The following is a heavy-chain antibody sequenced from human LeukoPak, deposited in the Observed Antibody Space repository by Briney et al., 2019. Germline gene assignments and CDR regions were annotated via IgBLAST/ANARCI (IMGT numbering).Heavy chain of an antibody. CDR2: IKDDGSQK. V-gene: IGHV3-7*01. J-gene: IGHJ4*02. CDR1: GFTFSTYW. Sequence: GGSLRLSCAASGFTFSTYWMSWVRRAPGKGLEWVANIKDDGSQKYSIGSVRGRFTISRDNAKNSLFLQMNSLRVEDTAVYYCARESGSFDYWGRGTLVTVSS. D-gene: IGHD1-26*01. CDR3: ARESGSFDY.